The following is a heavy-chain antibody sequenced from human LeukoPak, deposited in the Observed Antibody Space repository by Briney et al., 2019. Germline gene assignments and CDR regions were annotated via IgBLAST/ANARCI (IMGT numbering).Heavy chain of an antibody. J-gene: IGHJ3*02. D-gene: IGHD3-3*02. Sequence: GGSLRLSCAASGFTYDDYGMSWVRQAPGKGLEWVSGINWNGGSTGYADSVKGRITISRDNAKNSLYLQMNSLRAEDTAVYYCAKIRPPAYDIWGQGTMVTVSS. CDR1: GFTYDDYG. CDR2: INWNGGST. CDR3: AKIRPPAYDI. V-gene: IGHV3-20*04.